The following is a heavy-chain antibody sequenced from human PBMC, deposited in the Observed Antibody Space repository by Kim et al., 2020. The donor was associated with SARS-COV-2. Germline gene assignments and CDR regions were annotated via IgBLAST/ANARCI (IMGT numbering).Heavy chain of an antibody. CDR3: ARGYSGYDLNGYDY. J-gene: IGHJ4*02. Sequence: NPSLKSRVTISVDTSKNQFSLKLSSVTAADTAVYYCARGYSGYDLNGYDYWGQGTLVTVSS. V-gene: IGHV4-34*01. D-gene: IGHD5-12*01.